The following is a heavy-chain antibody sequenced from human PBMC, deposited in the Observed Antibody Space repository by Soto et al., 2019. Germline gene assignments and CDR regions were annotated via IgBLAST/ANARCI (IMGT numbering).Heavy chain of an antibody. CDR2: IDPSDSYT. V-gene: IGHV5-10-1*03. J-gene: IGHJ4*02. CDR3: ARLGSDSYYYDSSGDPSVDY. D-gene: IGHD3-22*01. CDR1: GYSFTSYW. Sequence: EVQLVQSGAEVKKPGESLRISCKGSGYSFTSYWISWVRQMPGKGLEWMGRIDPSDSYTNYSPYFQGHVTISADKSISTAYLQWSSLKASDTAMYYCARLGSDSYYYDSSGDPSVDYWGQGTLVTVSS.